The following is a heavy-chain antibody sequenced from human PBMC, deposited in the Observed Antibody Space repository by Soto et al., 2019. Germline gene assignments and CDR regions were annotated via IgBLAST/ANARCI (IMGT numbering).Heavy chain of an antibody. CDR3: ARTGACYYDSSGYFDY. CDR1: GFSLSTSGMC. D-gene: IGHD3-22*01. J-gene: IGHJ4*02. Sequence: VSGPTLVNPTQTLTLTCTFSGFSLSTSGMCVSWIRQPPGKALEWLALIDWDDDKYYSTSLKTRLTISKDTSKNQVVLTMTNMDPVDTATSYCARTGACYYDSSGYFDYWGQATLVTVSS. V-gene: IGHV2-70*01. CDR2: IDWDDDK.